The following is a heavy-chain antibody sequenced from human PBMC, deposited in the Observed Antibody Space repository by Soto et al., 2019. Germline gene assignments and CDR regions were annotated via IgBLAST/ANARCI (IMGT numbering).Heavy chain of an antibody. CDR2: ISGSGGST. CDR1: GFTFSSYA. Sequence: GGSLRLSCAASGFTFSSYAMSWVRQAPGKGLEWVSAISGSGGSTYYADSVKGRFTISRDNSKNTLYLQMNSLRAEDTAVYYCAKDDSGRTYDSSGHPFDYWGQGTLVTVSS. D-gene: IGHD3-22*01. J-gene: IGHJ4*02. CDR3: AKDDSGRTYDSSGHPFDY. V-gene: IGHV3-23*01.